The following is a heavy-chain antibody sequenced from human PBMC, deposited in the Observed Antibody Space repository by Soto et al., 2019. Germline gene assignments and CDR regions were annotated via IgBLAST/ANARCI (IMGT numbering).Heavy chain of an antibody. Sequence: SGPTLVNPTRPLTLTCTFSGFSISTSGVGVGWIRQPPGKALEWLAFIYWDGDKRYSPSLRSRLTIAKDTSKNEVVLTMTNMDPEDTATYFCAHRVHGSDTGWNTGIFDYWGHGTLVTVSS. D-gene: IGHD1-1*01. V-gene: IGHV2-5*02. CDR1: GFSISTSGVG. CDR3: AHRVHGSDTGWNTGIFDY. CDR2: IYWDGDK. J-gene: IGHJ4*01.